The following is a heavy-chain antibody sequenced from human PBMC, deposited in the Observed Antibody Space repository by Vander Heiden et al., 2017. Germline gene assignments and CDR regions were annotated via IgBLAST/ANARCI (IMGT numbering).Heavy chain of an antibody. J-gene: IGHJ4*02. CDR3: ARGGGPGHLEFDY. CDR2: INHRGST. Sequence: QVQLQQWGAGLLKPSETLSLTCGVSGGSLINYYWSWIRQPPGKGLEWIGEINHRGSTNYNPSLRSRVTISLDTSKNHFSLNLTSVTAADTAVYYCARGGGPGHLEFDYWGQGTLVTVSS. V-gene: IGHV4-34*01. D-gene: IGHD3-16*01. CDR1: GGSLINYY.